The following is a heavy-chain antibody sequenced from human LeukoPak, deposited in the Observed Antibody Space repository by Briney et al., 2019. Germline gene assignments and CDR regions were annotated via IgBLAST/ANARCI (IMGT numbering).Heavy chain of an antibody. CDR2: IYYSGST. CDR1: GASISSYY. Sequence: PSETLSLTCTVSGASISSYYWSWIRQPPGKGLEWIGYIYYSGSTNYNPSLKSRVTISVDTSKNQFSLRLSSVTAADTAVYYCARGAYSFDYWGQGTLVTVSS. J-gene: IGHJ4*02. CDR3: ARGAYSFDY. V-gene: IGHV4-59*01.